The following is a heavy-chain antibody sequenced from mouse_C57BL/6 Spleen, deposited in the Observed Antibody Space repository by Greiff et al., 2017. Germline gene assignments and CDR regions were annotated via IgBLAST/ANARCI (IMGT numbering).Heavy chain of an antibody. CDR1: GFTFSSYA. Sequence: EVQVVESGGGLVKPGGSLKLSCAASGFTFSSYAMSWVRQTPEKRLEWVATISDGGSYTYYPDNVKGRFTISRDNAKNNLYLQMSHLKSEDTAMYYCATNYYGSSYEAWFAYWGQGTLVTVSA. CDR2: ISDGGSYT. J-gene: IGHJ3*01. CDR3: ATNYYGSSYEAWFAY. D-gene: IGHD1-1*01. V-gene: IGHV5-4*01.